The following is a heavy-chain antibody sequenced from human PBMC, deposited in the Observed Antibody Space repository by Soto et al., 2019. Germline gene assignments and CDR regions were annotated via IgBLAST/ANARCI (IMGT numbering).Heavy chain of an antibody. CDR3: ARILAVASTGWFDP. J-gene: IGHJ5*02. CDR1: GGSISSSNW. V-gene: IGHV4-4*02. CDR2: IYHSGST. Sequence: QVQLQESGPGLVKPSGTLSLTCAVSGGSISSSNWGSWVRQPPGKGLEWIGEIYHSGSTTYNPSLKSRVPISVDKSKNQFSLKLSSVTAADTAVYYCARILAVASTGWFDPWGQGTLVTVSS. D-gene: IGHD6-19*01.